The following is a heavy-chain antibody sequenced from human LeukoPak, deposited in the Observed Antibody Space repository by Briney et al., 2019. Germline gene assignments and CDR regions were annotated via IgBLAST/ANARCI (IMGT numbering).Heavy chain of an antibody. J-gene: IGHJ4*02. CDR1: GFTFSSYW. V-gene: IGHV3-74*01. CDR2: INSDGSST. Sequence: GGSLRLSCAASGFTFSSYWMHWVRQAPGKGLVWVSRINSDGSSTSYADSVKGRFTIPRDNAKNTLYLQMNSLRAEDTAVYYCARDRPNYYGSGSYYIPFDYWGQGTLVTVSS. CDR3: ARDRPNYYGSGSYYIPFDY. D-gene: IGHD3-10*01.